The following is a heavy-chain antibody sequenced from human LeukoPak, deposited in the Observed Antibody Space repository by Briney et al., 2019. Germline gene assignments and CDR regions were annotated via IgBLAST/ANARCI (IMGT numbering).Heavy chain of an antibody. CDR1: GYTFTGYY. CDR2: INPNSGGT. D-gene: IGHD7-27*01. CDR3: ARGRTQTGAPERWYFDL. V-gene: IGHV1-2*02. Sequence: ASVTVSCKPSGYTFTGYYLHWVRQAPGQGLEWMGWINPNSGGTDYAQNFQGRVTMTRDTSITTAYMELTSLRSDDTAVYYCARGRTQTGAPERWYFDLWGRGTLVTVSS. J-gene: IGHJ2*01.